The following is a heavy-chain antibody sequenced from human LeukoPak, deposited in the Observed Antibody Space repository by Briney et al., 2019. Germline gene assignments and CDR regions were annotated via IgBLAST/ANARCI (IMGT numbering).Heavy chain of an antibody. V-gene: IGHV1-24*01. Sequence: ASVKVSCKVSGYALTELSMHWVRQAPGKGLEWMGGFDPEDGETIYAQKFQGRVTMTEDTSTDTAYMELSSLRSEDTAVYYCATFVHDIVVVPAAIGLIFWFDPWGQGTLVTVSS. D-gene: IGHD2-2*01. CDR1: GYALTELS. J-gene: IGHJ5*02. CDR2: FDPEDGET. CDR3: ATFVHDIVVVPAAIGLIFWFDP.